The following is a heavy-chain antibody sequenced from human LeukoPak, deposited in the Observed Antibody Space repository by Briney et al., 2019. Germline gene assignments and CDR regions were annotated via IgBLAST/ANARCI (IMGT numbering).Heavy chain of an antibody. D-gene: IGHD3-10*01. CDR2: INPTGGST. J-gene: IGHJ4*02. CDR1: GYTFTSYY. V-gene: IGHV1-46*01. Sequence: ASVKVSCKASGYTFTSYYMHWVRQAPGEGLEWMGIINPTGGSTSYAQKFQGRVTMTRDTSTSTVYMELSSLRAEDTAVYYCAKEWGMIWFGDWGQGTLVTVSS. CDR3: AKEWGMIWFGD.